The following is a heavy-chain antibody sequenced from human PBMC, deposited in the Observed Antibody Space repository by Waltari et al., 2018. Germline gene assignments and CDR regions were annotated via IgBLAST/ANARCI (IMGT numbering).Heavy chain of an antibody. V-gene: IGHV4-4*02. J-gene: IGHJ1*01. CDR2: IYHSGST. CDR3: ARDQSGLVPVRKYFQH. D-gene: IGHD6-19*01. CDR1: GGSISSSNW. Sequence: QVQLQESGPGLVKPSGTLSLTCAVSGGSISSSNWWSWVRQPPGKGLDWIGDIYHSGSTYASPSLQSRVTLSVDKSQTQFSLTLSSVTAADTAVYYCARDQSGLVPVRKYFQHWGQGTLVTVSS.